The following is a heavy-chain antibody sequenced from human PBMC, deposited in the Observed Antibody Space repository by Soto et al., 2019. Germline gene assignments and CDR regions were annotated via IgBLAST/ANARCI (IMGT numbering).Heavy chain of an antibody. CDR2: ISAYNGDT. Sequence: ASVKVSCKASGYTFTSYGINWVRQAPGQGLEWMGWISAYNGDTNYAQKLQGRVTMTTDTSTSTAYMELRSLRSDDTAVYYCARDTGSSGWGPLYYYYMDVWGKGTTVTVSS. V-gene: IGHV1-18*01. J-gene: IGHJ6*03. CDR1: GYTFTSYG. CDR3: ARDTGSSGWGPLYYYYMDV. D-gene: IGHD6-19*01.